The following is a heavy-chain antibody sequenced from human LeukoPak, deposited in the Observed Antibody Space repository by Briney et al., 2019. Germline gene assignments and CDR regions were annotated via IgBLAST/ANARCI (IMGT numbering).Heavy chain of an antibody. Sequence: SETLSLTCTVSDDSISDYYRGWIRQPPGKGLEWIGEGSDSGGTKFNPSLKSRVTISADTSKNQFSLELSSVTAADTAVYYCAKNGQTGFSFDPWGQGTLVTVSS. J-gene: IGHJ5*02. CDR1: DDSISDYY. V-gene: IGHV4-34*01. CDR3: AKNGQTGFSFDP. D-gene: IGHD1-14*01. CDR2: GSDSGGT.